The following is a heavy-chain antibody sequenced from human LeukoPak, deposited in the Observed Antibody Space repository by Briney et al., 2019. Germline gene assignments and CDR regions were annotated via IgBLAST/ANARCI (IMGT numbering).Heavy chain of an antibody. V-gene: IGHV3-48*02. CDR2: ITSSSGTI. J-gene: IGHJ4*01. Sequence: GGSLRLSCAASGFTLSSYSMDWVRQAPGKGLEWLSYITSSSGTIYYADSVKGRFTISRDNAKNSLYLQMNSLRDEDTAVYYCARDRTKLIDYWGQGTLVTVSS. D-gene: IGHD1-14*01. CDR1: GFTLSSYS. CDR3: ARDRTKLIDY.